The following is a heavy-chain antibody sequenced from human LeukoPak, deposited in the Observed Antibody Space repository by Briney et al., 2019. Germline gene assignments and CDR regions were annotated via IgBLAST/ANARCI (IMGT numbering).Heavy chain of an antibody. CDR3: ARDRITFGVAQFDY. CDR2: ISAYNGNT. V-gene: IGHV1-18*01. J-gene: IGHJ4*02. D-gene: IGHD3-16*01. Sequence: ASVKVSCKASGYTFTSYGISWVRQAPGQGLEWMGWISAYNGNTSYAQKLQGRVTMTTDTSTSTAYMELRSLRSDDTAVYYCARDRITFGVAQFDYWGQGTLVTVSS. CDR1: GYTFTSYG.